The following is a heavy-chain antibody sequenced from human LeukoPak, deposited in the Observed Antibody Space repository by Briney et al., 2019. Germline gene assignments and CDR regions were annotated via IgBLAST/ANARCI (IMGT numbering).Heavy chain of an antibody. CDR3: AILTDYYDSSGYGWFDP. D-gene: IGHD3-22*01. CDR1: GGSISSGGYY. V-gene: IGHV4-31*03. CDR2: IYYSGST. J-gene: IGHJ5*02. Sequence: SQTLSLTCTVSGGSISSGGYYWSWIRQHPGKGLEWIGYIYYSGSTYYNPSLKSRVTISVDMSKNQFSLKLSSVTAADTAVYYCAILTDYYDSSGYGWFDPWGQGTLVTVSS.